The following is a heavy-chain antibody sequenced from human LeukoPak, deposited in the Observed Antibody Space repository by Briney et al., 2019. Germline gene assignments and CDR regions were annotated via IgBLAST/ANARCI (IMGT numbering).Heavy chain of an antibody. CDR2: ISGSGGST. D-gene: IGHD1-26*01. Sequence: GGSLRLSCAASGFTFSNYAMNWVRQAPGRGLEWVSAISGSGGSTYYADSVKGRFTISRDNSKNTLYLQMNSLRAEDTAVYYCAKDLAGSGSYSFDYWGQGTLVAVSS. CDR1: GFTFSNYA. V-gene: IGHV3-23*01. CDR3: AKDLAGSGSYSFDY. J-gene: IGHJ4*02.